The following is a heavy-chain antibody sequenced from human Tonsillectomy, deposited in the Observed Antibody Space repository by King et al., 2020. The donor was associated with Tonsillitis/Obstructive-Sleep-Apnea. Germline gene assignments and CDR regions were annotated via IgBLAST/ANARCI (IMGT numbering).Heavy chain of an antibody. CDR2: INHSGST. V-gene: IGHV4-34*01. J-gene: IGHJ3*02. Sequence: VQLQQWGAGLLKPSETLSLTCAVYGGSFSGYYWNWIRQPPGKGLEWIGEINHSGSTNCNPSLKSRVTISVDSSKNQHSLKLRSVTAADTAVYYCARGEDAFDIWGQGTMVTVSS. CDR3: ARGEDAFDI. CDR1: GGSFSGYY.